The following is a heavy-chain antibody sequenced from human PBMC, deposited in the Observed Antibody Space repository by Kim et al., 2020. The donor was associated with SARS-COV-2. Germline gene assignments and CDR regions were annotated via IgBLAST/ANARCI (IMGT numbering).Heavy chain of an antibody. D-gene: IGHD3-10*01. CDR3: ASPGGYYGSGSYYNVHYYYGMDV. CDR2: IDPSDSYT. J-gene: IGHJ6*02. Sequence: GESLKISCKGSGYSFTSYWISWVRQMPGKGLEWMGRIDPSDSYTNYSPSFQGHVTISADKSISTAYLQWSSLKASDTAMYYCASPGGYYGSGSYYNVHYYYGMDVWGQGTTVTVSS. CDR1: GYSFTSYW. V-gene: IGHV5-10-1*01.